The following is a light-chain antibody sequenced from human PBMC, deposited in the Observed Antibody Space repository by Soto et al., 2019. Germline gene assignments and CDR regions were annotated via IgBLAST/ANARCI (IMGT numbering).Light chain of an antibody. V-gene: IGKV3-11*01. CDR3: QQRKYWPPLT. CDR1: HSVATY. Sequence: EVVLTQSPATLSLSPGERAILSCRPSHSVATYLVWYQQKPGQAPRLLIYDTSNSATGVPARFSGSGSETDFTLTISSLELEDFAVYYCQQRKYWPPLTFGGGTKVELK. CDR2: DTS. J-gene: IGKJ4*01.